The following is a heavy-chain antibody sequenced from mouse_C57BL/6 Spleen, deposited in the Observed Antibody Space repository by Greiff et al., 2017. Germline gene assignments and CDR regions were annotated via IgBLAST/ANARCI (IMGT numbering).Heavy chain of an antibody. D-gene: IGHD3-1*01. CDR1: GYTFTDYN. J-gene: IGHJ3*01. V-gene: IGHV1-22*01. CDR2: INPNNGGT. Sequence: EVQLQQSGPELVKPGASVKMSCKASGYTFTDYNMHWVKQSHGKSLEWIGYINPNNGGTSYNQKFKGKATLTVNKSSSTAYMELRSLTSEDSAVYYCARSTARGGGFAYWGQGTLVTVSA. CDR3: ARSTARGGGFAY.